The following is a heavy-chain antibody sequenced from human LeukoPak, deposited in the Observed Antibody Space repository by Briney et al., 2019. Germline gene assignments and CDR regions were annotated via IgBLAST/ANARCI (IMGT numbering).Heavy chain of an antibody. Sequence: ASVKVSCKASGGTFSSYAISWVRQAPGQGLEWVGWISAYSGDTNYAQKLQGRLTMTTDTSPGTAYLELRSLTSADTAVYYCARAPSFGDYGGDYWGQGTLVTVSS. CDR3: ARAPSFGDYGGDY. V-gene: IGHV1-18*01. CDR1: GGTFSSYA. D-gene: IGHD4-17*01. CDR2: ISAYSGDT. J-gene: IGHJ4*02.